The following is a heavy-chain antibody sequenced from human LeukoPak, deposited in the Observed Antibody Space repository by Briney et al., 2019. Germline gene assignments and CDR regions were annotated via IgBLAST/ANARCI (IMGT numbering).Heavy chain of an antibody. CDR2: IYPDDSDT. CDR3: ARLHQPVDWSFDY. Sequence: GESLKISCKGFGCSFTNSWIGWVRQMPGKGLEWMGIIYPDDSDTRYSPSFQGQVTISADKSISTAYLQWSSLKASDTAMYYCARLHQPVDWSFDYWGQGTLVTVSS. D-gene: IGHD3-9*01. CDR1: GCSFTNSW. V-gene: IGHV5-51*01. J-gene: IGHJ4*02.